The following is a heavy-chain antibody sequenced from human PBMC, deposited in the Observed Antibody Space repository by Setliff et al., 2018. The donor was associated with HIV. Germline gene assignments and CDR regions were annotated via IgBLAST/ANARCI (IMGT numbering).Heavy chain of an antibody. J-gene: IGHJ4*02. CDR1: AGSIRSSTYY. D-gene: IGHD6-19*01. CDR2: IYYSGST. CDR3: IIAYSSGWLAPMGFDS. V-gene: IGHV4-39*01. Sequence: PSETLSLTCTVSAGSIRSSTYYWAWIRQPPGKGREWIGTIYYSGSTYYNPSLKSRATISVDMSKNQFSLRLSSVTAADTAVYYCIIAYSSGWLAPMGFDSWGQGTLVTVSS.